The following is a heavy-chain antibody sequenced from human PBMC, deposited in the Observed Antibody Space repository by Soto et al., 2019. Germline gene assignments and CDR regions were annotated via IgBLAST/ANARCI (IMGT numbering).Heavy chain of an antibody. D-gene: IGHD1-1*01. CDR3: ARKPETGTTVPFDY. CDR2: ISYDGTEK. CDR1: GFTFSSYG. Sequence: GGSLRLSCAASGFTFSSYGMHWVRQAPGKGLEWVAVISYDGTEKYHADYVKGRFTISRDNSKNTLYLQVNSLRAEDTAVYYCARKPETGTTVPFDYWGQGTLVTVSS. V-gene: IGHV3-30*03. J-gene: IGHJ4*02.